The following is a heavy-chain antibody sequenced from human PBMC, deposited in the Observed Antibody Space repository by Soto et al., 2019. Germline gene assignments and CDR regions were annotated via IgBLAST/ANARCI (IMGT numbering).Heavy chain of an antibody. CDR2: IYYSGST. D-gene: IGHD3-22*01. CDR1: GGSISSSSYY. CDR3: ARHLIYYDSSGPPEGMDV. V-gene: IGHV4-39*01. Sequence: LETLSLTCTVSGGSISSSSYYWGWIRQPPGKGLEWIGSIYYSGSTYYNPSLKSRVTISVDTSKNQFSLKLSSVTAADTAVYYCARHLIYYDSSGPPEGMDVWGQGTTVTVSS. J-gene: IGHJ6*02.